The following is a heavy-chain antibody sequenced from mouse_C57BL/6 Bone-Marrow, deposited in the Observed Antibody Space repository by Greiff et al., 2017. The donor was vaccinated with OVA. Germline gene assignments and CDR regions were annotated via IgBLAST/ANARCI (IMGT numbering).Heavy chain of an antibody. D-gene: IGHD3-2*02. CDR3: ARHASSGGFAY. Sequence: SLPLSCASSGFPFSDYYMYWVRQTPEKRLEWVAYISNGGGSTYYPDTVKGRFTISRDNAKNTLYLQMSRLKSDDTAMYYCARHASSGGFAYWGQGTLVTVSA. V-gene: IGHV5-12*01. CDR2: ISNGGGST. J-gene: IGHJ3*01. CDR1: GFPFSDYY.